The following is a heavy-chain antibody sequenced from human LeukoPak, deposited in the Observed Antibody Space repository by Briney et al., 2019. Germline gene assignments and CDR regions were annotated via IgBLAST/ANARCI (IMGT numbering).Heavy chain of an antibody. CDR2: ISGHNGHT. D-gene: IGHD1-7*01. CDR1: GYTFTSYG. V-gene: IGHV1-18*04. CDR3: ARFPQPGTTSFFYHYMDV. J-gene: IGHJ6*03. Sequence: ASVKVSCKASGYTFTSYGINWVRQAPGQGLEWMGWISGHNGHTNYAQRFQARVTMTTDTSTSTAYMELRSLRSDDTAVYFCARFPQPGTTSFFYHYMDVWGKGTTVTVSS.